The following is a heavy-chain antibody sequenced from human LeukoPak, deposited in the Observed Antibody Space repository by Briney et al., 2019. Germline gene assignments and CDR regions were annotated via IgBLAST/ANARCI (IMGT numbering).Heavy chain of an antibody. J-gene: IGHJ4*02. D-gene: IGHD6-19*01. CDR2: IKEDGSEK. Sequence: PGGSLRLSSIASGFTFSDYWMSWVRQAPGGGLEWVANIKEDGSEKYYVDSVKGRFTISRDNAKISLYLQMNSLRAEDTAVYSCASQFWWAAVAGTTLDYWGQGALATVSS. V-gene: IGHV3-7*05. CDR1: GFTFSDYW. CDR3: ASQFWWAAVAGTTLDY.